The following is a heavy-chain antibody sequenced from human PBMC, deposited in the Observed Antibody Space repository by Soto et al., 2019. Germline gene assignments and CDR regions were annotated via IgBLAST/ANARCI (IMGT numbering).Heavy chain of an antibody. CDR3: SRTGYSTGLYFYFDY. CDR2: INPANGNT. CDR1: GYTFLHYA. J-gene: IGHJ4*02. Sequence: QVPLVQSGAEVKQPGASVKISCKTSGYTFLHYAIHWVRQAPGQRPEWMGLINPANGNTQYSQKFQGRFTITRDTSASTAYMELSSLRSEDTAVYFCSRTGYSTGLYFYFDYWAQGSLVTVSS. D-gene: IGHD6-19*01. V-gene: IGHV1-3*01.